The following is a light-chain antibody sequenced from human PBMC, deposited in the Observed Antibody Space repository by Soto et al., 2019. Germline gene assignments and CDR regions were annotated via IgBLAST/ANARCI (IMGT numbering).Light chain of an antibody. V-gene: IGLV1-47*01. CDR1: SSNIESNY. J-gene: IGLJ2*01. CDR2: RND. CDR3: TVWDDSLRGRL. Sequence: HSVVTQPPSASGTPGQRVTLTCSGSSSNIESNYVYWYQQVPGTAPRLLIYRNDQRPSGVPDRFSGSKSGASASLTISALRSEDEADYYCTVWDDSLRGRLFGGGTKVTVL.